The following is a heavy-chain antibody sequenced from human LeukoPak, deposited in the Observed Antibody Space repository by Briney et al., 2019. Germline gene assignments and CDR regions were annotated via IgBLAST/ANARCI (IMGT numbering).Heavy chain of an antibody. J-gene: IGHJ6*02. V-gene: IGHV3-9*01. CDR2: INDNGDKT. D-gene: IGHD2-8*01. Sequence: GGSLRLSREVSGFSFEGYGMHWVRQPPGKGLEWVSSINDNGDKTDYADSVKGRFTVSRDTAKKSLYLQMNSLRPEGTALYYCAKHLRATNTYLFYGLDVWGPGTTVTVSS. CDR3: AKHLRATNTYLFYGLDV. CDR1: GFSFEGYG.